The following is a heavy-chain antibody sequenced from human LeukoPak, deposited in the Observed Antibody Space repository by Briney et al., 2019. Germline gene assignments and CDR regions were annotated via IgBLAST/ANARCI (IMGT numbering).Heavy chain of an antibody. CDR1: GGSFSGYY. J-gene: IGHJ4*02. V-gene: IGHV4-39*01. CDR3: ARRTATTYSSGWYPFDY. CDR2: IYYSGST. D-gene: IGHD6-19*01. Sequence: SETLSLTCAVYGGSFSGYYWGWIRQPPGKGLEWIGSIYYSGSTYYNPSLKSRVTISVDTSKNQFSLKLSSVTAADTAVYYCARRTATTYSSGWYPFDYWGQGTLVTVSS.